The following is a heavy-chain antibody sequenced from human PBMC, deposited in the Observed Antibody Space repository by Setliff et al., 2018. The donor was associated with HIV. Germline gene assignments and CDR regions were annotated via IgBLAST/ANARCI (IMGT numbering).Heavy chain of an antibody. CDR3: ARGLPTTGPDF. Sequence: SETLSLTCTVSGGSISSYYWSWIRQPPGKGLEWIGYIYTSGSTNYNPSLKSRVTISVDTSKNQFSLKLRSVTAADTAVYYCARGLPTTGPDFWGQGTLVTVSS. CDR1: GGSISSYY. D-gene: IGHD2-8*01. CDR2: IYTSGST. J-gene: IGHJ4*02. V-gene: IGHV4-4*09.